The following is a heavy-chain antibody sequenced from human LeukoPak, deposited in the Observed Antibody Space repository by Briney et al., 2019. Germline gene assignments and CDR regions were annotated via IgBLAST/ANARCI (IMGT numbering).Heavy chain of an antibody. J-gene: IGHJ3*02. Sequence: GGSLRLSCAASGFTFSAYGMHWVRQAPGKGLEWVAVIWYDGSNKYYADSVKGRFTISRDNSKNTLYLQMNSLRAEDTAVYYCARGRVFDSSGYRRPLDAFDIWGQGTMVTVSS. V-gene: IGHV3-33*08. CDR3: ARGRVFDSSGYRRPLDAFDI. CDR2: IWYDGSNK. D-gene: IGHD3-22*01. CDR1: GFTFSAYG.